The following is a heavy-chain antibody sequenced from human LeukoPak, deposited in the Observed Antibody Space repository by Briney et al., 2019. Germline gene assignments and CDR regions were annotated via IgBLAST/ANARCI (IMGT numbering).Heavy chain of an antibody. V-gene: IGHV4-34*01. D-gene: IGHD6-13*01. CDR2: INHSGST. CDR1: GGSFSGYY. Sequence: SETLSLTCAVYGGSFSGYYWSWIRQPPGKGLEWIGEINHSGSTNYNPSLKSRVTISVDTSKNQFSLKLSSVTAADTAVYYCARGWTAIAAAGSDYWGQGTLVTVSS. CDR3: ARGWTAIAAAGSDY. J-gene: IGHJ4*02.